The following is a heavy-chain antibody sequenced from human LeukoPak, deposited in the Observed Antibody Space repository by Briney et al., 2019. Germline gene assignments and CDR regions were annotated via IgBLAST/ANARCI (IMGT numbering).Heavy chain of an antibody. D-gene: IGHD1-26*01. CDR1: VDSIRTYY. Sequence: SETLSLTCSFSVDSIRTYYWRWNRQARGRALEWIGDIYSSGNTDYNSSLKSRVTISVDTSKSQFSLRLSSVTATDTAVYYCARLRWQLVGPYFDYWGQGILVTVSS. CDR2: IYSSGNT. CDR3: ARLRWQLVGPYFDY. V-gene: IGHV4-59*13. J-gene: IGHJ4*02.